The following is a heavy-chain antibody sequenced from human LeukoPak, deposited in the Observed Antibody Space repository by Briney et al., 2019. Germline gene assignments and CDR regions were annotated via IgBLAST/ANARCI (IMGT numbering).Heavy chain of an antibody. J-gene: IGHJ4*02. CDR2: IYSGGNT. Sequence: GGSLRLSCAASGFSVSNYYMSWVRQAPGKGLEWVSVIYSGGNTYYTDSVKGRFTISRDNPKNTEFLQMGSLRGEDTAVYYCARCYYDGSGFYYYFDYWGQGTLVTVSS. V-gene: IGHV3-53*01. CDR3: ARCYYDGSGFYYYFDY. CDR1: GFSVSNYY. D-gene: IGHD3-22*01.